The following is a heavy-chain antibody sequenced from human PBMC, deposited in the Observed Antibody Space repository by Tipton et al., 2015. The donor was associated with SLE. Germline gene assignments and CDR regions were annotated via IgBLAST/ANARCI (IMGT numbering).Heavy chain of an antibody. Sequence: SLRLSCAASGFTFSSYEMNWVRQAPGKGLEWVSYISSSGSTIYYADSVKGRFTISRGNAKNSLYLQMNSLRAEDTAVYYCAREGRPGVEAFDIWGQGTMGTVPS. V-gene: IGHV3-48*03. D-gene: IGHD3-10*01. CDR2: ISSSGSTI. CDR1: GFTFSSYE. J-gene: IGHJ3*02. CDR3: AREGRPGVEAFDI.